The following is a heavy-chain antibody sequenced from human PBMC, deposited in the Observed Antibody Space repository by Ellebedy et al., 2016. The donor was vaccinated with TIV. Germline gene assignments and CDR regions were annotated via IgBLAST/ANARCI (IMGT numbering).Heavy chain of an antibody. Sequence: GESLKISXKGSRSSFSNYWLGWVRQMPGKGLEWMGVIYPGDSDTRYSPSFQGQVTISADKSISTAYLQWSSLKASDTAMYYCARLRLAAVEYGMDVWGQGTTVSVSS. CDR3: ARLRLAAVEYGMDV. CDR1: RSSFSNYW. V-gene: IGHV5-51*01. CDR2: IYPGDSDT. D-gene: IGHD6-13*01. J-gene: IGHJ6*02.